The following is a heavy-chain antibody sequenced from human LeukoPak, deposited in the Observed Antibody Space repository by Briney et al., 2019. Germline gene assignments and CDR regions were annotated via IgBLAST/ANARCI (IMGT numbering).Heavy chain of an antibody. V-gene: IGHV3-48*04. CDR2: ISSSSSTI. D-gene: IGHD3-10*01. Sequence: GGSLRPSCAASGFTFSSYSMNWVRQAPGKGLEWVSYISSSSSTIYYADSVKGRFAISRDNAKNSLYLQMNSLRAEDTAVYYCARDIYYGSGSYFSYWGQGTLVTVSS. J-gene: IGHJ4*02. CDR1: GFTFSSYS. CDR3: ARDIYYGSGSYFSY.